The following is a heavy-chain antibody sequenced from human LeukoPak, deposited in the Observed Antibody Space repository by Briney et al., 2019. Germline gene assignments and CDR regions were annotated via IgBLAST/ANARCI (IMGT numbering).Heavy chain of an antibody. CDR2: IYHSGST. CDR1: GGSIDSTNW. Sequence: PSGTLSLTCTVSGGSIDSTNWWSWVRQPPGKGLEWIGEIYHSGSTNYNPSLKSRVTVSVDKSKNQFSLKLSSVTAADTAMYYCAREVADYGGYYYYHYMDVWGKGTTVTISS. V-gene: IGHV4-4*02. CDR3: AREVADYGGYYYYHYMDV. J-gene: IGHJ6*03. D-gene: IGHD4-23*01.